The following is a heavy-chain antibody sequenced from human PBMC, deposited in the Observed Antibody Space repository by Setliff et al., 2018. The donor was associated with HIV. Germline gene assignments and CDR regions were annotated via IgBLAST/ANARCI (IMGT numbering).Heavy chain of an antibody. J-gene: IGHJ5*02. CDR1: GFDFTTYG. V-gene: IGHV3-23*01. CDR2: SSGIGGYT. Sequence: LRLSCAASGFDFTTYGMNWVRQAPGKGLEWVALSSGIGGYTYYAESVKGRFTVSRDSSKNMLYLQMNSLRAEDTAVYYCAKGVFDQWGQGTPVTVSS. CDR3: AKGVFDQ.